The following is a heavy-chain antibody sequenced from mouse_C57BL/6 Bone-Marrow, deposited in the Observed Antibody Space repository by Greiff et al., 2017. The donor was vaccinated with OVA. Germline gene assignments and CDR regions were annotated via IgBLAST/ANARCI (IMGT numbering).Heavy chain of an antibody. V-gene: IGHV1-82*01. CDR1: GYAFSSSW. D-gene: IGHD2-1*01. J-gene: IGHJ3*01. Sequence: QVQLQQSGPELVKPGASVKISCKASGYAFSSSWMNWVKQRPGKGLEWIGRIYPGDGDTNYNGKFKGKATLTADKSSSTAYMQLSSLTSEDSAVYFCANYGNFAYWGQGTLVTVSA. CDR2: IYPGDGDT. CDR3: ANYGNFAY.